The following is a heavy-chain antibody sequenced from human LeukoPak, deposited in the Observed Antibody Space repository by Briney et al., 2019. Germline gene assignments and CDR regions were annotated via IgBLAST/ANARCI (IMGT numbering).Heavy chain of an antibody. V-gene: IGHV4-4*07. CDR1: GGSINNYY. D-gene: IGHD2-21*01. J-gene: IGHJ4*02. CDR2: IYSSGST. Sequence: KPSETLSLTCTVSGGSINNYYWSWIRQPAGKGLEWIGRIYSSGSTNYSPSLKSRVTMSLDTSKNQFSLKLTSVTAADTAVYYCAGEDSRGLHKYYFDYWGQGTLVTVSS. CDR3: AGEDSRGLHKYYFDY.